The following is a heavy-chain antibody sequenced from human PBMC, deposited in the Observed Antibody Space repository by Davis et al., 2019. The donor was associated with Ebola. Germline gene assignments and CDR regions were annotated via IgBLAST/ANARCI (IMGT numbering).Heavy chain of an antibody. CDR1: GFTFSSYW. D-gene: IGHD3-16*01. J-gene: IGHJ3*02. CDR2: INSDGSST. V-gene: IGHV3-74*01. CDR3: ARVAVWGTAPDAFDI. Sequence: PGGSLRLSCAASGFTFSSYWMHWVRQAPGKGLVWVSRINSDGSSTSYADSVKGRFTISRDNAKNTLYLQMNSLRAEDTAVYYCARVAVWGTAPDAFDIWGQGTMVTVSS.